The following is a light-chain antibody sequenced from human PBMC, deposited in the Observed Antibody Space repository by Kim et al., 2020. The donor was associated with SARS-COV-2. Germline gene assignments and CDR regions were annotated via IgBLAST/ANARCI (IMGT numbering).Light chain of an antibody. CDR3: LQDFIYPLT. J-gene: IGKJ1*01. CDR1: QGIGND. V-gene: IGKV1-6*01. Sequence: ASVGARVTITFRASQGIGNDLGWYQQKPGKAPNLLIYTASSLQSGVPSRFSGSGSGTDFTLTISSLQPEDFATYYCLQDFIYPLTFGQGTKVDIK. CDR2: TAS.